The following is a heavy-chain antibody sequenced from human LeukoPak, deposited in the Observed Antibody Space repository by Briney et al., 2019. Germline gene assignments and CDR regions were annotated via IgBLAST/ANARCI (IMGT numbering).Heavy chain of an antibody. CDR1: GFTFSSYA. CDR2: ISGSGGST. Sequence: GGSLRLSCAASGFTFSSYAMSWVRQAPGKGLEWVSAISGSGGSTYYADSVKGRFTISRDNSKNTLYLQMNSLRAEDTAVYYCFSYYYDSSGYYGPPYYFDYWGQGTLVTVSS. CDR3: FSYYYDSSGYYGPPYYFDY. D-gene: IGHD3-22*01. V-gene: IGHV3-23*01. J-gene: IGHJ4*02.